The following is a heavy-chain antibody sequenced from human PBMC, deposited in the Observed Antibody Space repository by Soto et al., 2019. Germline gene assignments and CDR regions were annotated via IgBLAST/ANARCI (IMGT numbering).Heavy chain of an antibody. J-gene: IGHJ4*02. CDR1: GHTFAIYA. Sequence: ASVKVSCKASGHTFAIYAISLMRQAPGQGLEWMGWISAYNGNTNYAQKLQGRVTMTTDTSTSTAYMELRSLRSDDTAVYYCARDPPPPDYWGQGTLVTVSS. CDR2: ISAYNGNT. V-gene: IGHV1-18*01. CDR3: ARDPPPPDY.